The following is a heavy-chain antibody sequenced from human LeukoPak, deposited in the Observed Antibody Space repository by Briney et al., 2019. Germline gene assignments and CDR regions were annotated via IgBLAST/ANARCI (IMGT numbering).Heavy chain of an antibody. CDR1: GGSFSGYY. D-gene: IGHD6-13*01. J-gene: IGHJ4*02. Sequence: SETLSLTRAVYGGSFSGYYWSWIRQPPGKGLEWIGEINHSGSTNYNPSLKSRVTISVDTSKNQFSLKLSSVTAADTAVYYCASYSSSWYPLFDYWGQGTLVTVSS. CDR2: INHSGST. V-gene: IGHV4-34*01. CDR3: ASYSSSWYPLFDY.